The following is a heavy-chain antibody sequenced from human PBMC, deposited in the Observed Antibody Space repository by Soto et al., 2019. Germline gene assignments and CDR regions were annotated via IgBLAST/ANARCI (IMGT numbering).Heavy chain of an antibody. CDR3: AKDDPTPPGRTGGYCSSASCGDFDC. CDR1: RFTFSSYV. Sequence: GSLRLSCAASRFTFSSYVMSWVRQAPGKGLEWVSAISGRGDSTYYADSVKGRFTISRDNSKNTLYLQMNSLRAEDTAVYYCAKDDPTPPGRTGGYCSSASCGDFDCWGQG. D-gene: IGHD2-2*01. J-gene: IGHJ4*02. V-gene: IGHV3-23*01. CDR2: ISGRGDST.